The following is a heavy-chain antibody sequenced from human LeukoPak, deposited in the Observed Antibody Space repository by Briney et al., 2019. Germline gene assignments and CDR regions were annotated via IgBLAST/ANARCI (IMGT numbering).Heavy chain of an antibody. V-gene: IGHV3-33*01. D-gene: IGHD1-1*01. CDR2: IWYDGNNK. Sequence: GGSLRLSCAASGFTFSSYGMHWVRQAPGKGLEWVAVIWYDGNNKYYADSVKGRFTISRDNSKNTLYLQMNSLRAEDTAVYYCARDRKGSGLEPTSIPDYWGQGTLVTVSS. CDR1: GFTFSSYG. J-gene: IGHJ4*02. CDR3: ARDRKGSGLEPTSIPDY.